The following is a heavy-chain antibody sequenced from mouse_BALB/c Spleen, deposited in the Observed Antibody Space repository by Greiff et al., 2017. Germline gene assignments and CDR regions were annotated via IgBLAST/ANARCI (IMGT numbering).Heavy chain of an antibody. J-gene: IGHJ2*01. CDR1: GFTFSSFG. CDR2: ISSGSSTI. D-gene: IGHD2-3*01. V-gene: IGHV5-17*02. CDR3: ARYDGYYGNFDY. Sequence: EVQVVESGGGLVQPGGSRKLSCAASGFTFSSFGMHWVRQAPEKGLEWVAYISSGSSTIYYADTVKGRFTISRDNPKNTLFLQMTSLRSEDTAMYYCARYDGYYGNFDYWGQGTTLTVSS.